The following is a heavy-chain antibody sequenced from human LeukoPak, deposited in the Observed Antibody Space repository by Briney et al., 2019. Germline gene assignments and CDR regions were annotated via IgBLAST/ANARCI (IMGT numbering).Heavy chain of an antibody. CDR2: IKQDGSEK. J-gene: IGHJ4*02. V-gene: IGHV3-7*03. CDR1: GLTLSNYW. D-gene: IGHD1-26*01. Sequence: PGGSLRLSCTASGLTLSNYWMIWVRQAPGKGLQWVAKIKQDGSEKYCVDSVKGRFTISRDNAENSLYLQMNSLRVEDTAVYYCAARSSGNPYFWGQGTLVTVSS. CDR3: AARSSGNPYF.